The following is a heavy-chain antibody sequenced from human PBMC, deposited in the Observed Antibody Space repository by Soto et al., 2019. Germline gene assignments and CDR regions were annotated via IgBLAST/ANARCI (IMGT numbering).Heavy chain of an antibody. CDR1: GYTFTSYG. D-gene: IGHD3-10*01. CDR3: ARDRFPFMVRGVKPYY. Sequence: QVQLVQSGAEVKKPGASVKVSCKASGYTFTSYGISWVRQAPGQGLEWMGWISAYNGNTNYAQKLQGRVTMTTDTSTSTADMELRSLRSDDTAVYYCARDRFPFMVRGVKPYYWGQGTLVTVSS. J-gene: IGHJ4*02. V-gene: IGHV1-18*01. CDR2: ISAYNGNT.